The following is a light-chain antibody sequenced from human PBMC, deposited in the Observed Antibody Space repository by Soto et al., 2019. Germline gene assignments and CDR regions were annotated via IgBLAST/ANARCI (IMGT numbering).Light chain of an antibody. CDR2: SNN. CDR3: SAWDDSLNGLI. CDR1: SSNIGSNT. J-gene: IGLJ2*01. Sequence: QAVVTQPPSASGTPGQRVTISCSGSSSNIGSNTVNWYQQLPGTAPKLLIYSNNQRPSGVPYRFSGSKSGTSASLAISGLQSEDEADYYCSAWDDSLNGLIFGGGTKLTVL. V-gene: IGLV1-44*01.